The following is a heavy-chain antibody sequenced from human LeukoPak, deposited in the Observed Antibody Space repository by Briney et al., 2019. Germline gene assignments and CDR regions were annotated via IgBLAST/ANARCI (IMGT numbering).Heavy chain of an antibody. J-gene: IGHJ6*02. D-gene: IGHD2-21*02. CDR2: IRFDGSNT. Sequence: GGSLRLSCAASGFMFSSYGMHWVRQAPGKGLEWVTFIRFDGSNTYYADSVKGRFTISRDNSKNTLYLQMNSLRAEDTAVYYCAKEVVVTAIGYYGMDVWGQGTTVTVSS. V-gene: IGHV3-30*02. CDR3: AKEVVVTAIGYYGMDV. CDR1: GFMFSSYG.